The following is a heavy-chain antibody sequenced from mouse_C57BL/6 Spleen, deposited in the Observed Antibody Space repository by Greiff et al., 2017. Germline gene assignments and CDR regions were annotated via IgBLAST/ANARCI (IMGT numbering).Heavy chain of an antibody. J-gene: IGHJ4*01. CDR3: ARSDFVGYAMDY. D-gene: IGHD3-3*01. Sequence: EAKLQESGGGLVQPGGSLSLSCAASGFTFTDYYMSWVRQPPGKALEWLGFIRNKANGYTTEYSASVKGRFTISRDNSQSILYLQMNALRAEDSATYYCARSDFVGYAMDYWGQGTSVTVSS. CDR1: GFTFTDYY. V-gene: IGHV7-3*01. CDR2: IRNKANGYTT.